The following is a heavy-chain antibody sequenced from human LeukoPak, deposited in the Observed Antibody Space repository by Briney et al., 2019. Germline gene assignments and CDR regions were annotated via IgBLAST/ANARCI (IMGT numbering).Heavy chain of an antibody. CDR2: IKQDGSEK. D-gene: IGHD5-18*01. J-gene: IGHJ2*01. Sequence: GGSLRLSCAASGFTFSSYWMSWVRQAPGKGLEWVANIKQDGSEKYYVDSVKGRFTISRDNAKNSLYLQMNSLRAEDTAVYYCATTWIQLGWYFDLWGRGTLVTVSS. CDR1: GFTFSSYW. CDR3: ATTWIQLGWYFDL. V-gene: IGHV3-7*01.